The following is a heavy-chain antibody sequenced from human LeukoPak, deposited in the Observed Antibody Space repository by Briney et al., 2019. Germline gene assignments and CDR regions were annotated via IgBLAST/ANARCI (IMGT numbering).Heavy chain of an antibody. CDR3: ARDLGDYYDSSGYPQIDY. CDR2: INPNSGGT. V-gene: IGHV1-2*02. CDR1: GYTFTGYY. D-gene: IGHD3-22*01. Sequence: GESLKISCKGSGYTFTGYYMHWVRQAPGQGLEWMGWINPNSGGTNYAQKFQGRVTMTRDTSISTAYMELSRLRSDDTAVYYCARDLGDYYDSSGYPQIDYWGQGTLVTVSS. J-gene: IGHJ4*02.